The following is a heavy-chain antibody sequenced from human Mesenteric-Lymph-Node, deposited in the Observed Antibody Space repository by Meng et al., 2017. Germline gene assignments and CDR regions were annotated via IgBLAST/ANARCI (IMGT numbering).Heavy chain of an antibody. D-gene: IGHD3-22*01. V-gene: IGHV4-34*01. J-gene: IGHJ4*02. CDR1: GGSFSGYY. CDR2: INHSGST. Sequence: QVQLQQWCAGLLKPSATLSLTCAVYGGSFSGYYWSWIRQPPGKGLEWIGEINHSGSTNYNPSLKSRVTISVDTSKNQFSLKLSSVTAADTAVYYCARSRYYDSRLVDYWGQGTLVTVSS. CDR3: ARSRYYDSRLVDY.